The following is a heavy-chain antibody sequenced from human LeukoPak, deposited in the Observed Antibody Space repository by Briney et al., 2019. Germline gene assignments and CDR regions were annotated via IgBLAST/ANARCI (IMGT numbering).Heavy chain of an antibody. Sequence: SQTLSLTCTVSGGSISSGGYYWSWIRQPPGKGLEWIGYIYYSGSTSYNPSLKSRVTISVDTSKNQFSLKLSSVTAADTAVYYCARARGGDNEYYFDYWGQGTLVTVSS. CDR3: ARARGGDNEYYFDY. CDR1: GGSISSGGYY. CDR2: IYYSGST. V-gene: IGHV4-61*08. D-gene: IGHD2-21*02. J-gene: IGHJ4*02.